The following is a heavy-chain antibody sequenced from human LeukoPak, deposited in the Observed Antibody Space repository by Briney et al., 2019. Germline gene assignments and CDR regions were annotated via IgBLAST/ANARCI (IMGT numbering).Heavy chain of an antibody. J-gene: IGHJ4*02. V-gene: IGHV3-7*02. CDR2: LDGNVK. CDR1: GFTFSSYW. CDR3: ARVLTVTFDS. D-gene: IGHD4-17*01. Sequence: GGSLRLSCAVSGFTFSSYWMSWVRQAPEKGLEWVALDGNVKVYADSVKGRFTISRDNSKNTLYLEMNSLRVEDTAVYYCARVLTVTFDSWGQGTLVTVSS.